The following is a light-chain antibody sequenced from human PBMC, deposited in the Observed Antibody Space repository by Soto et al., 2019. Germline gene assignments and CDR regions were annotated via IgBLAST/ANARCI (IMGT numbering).Light chain of an antibody. CDR3: AAWGDSLNTWV. J-gene: IGLJ3*02. CDR2: SDD. Sequence: QSVLTQPPSASGTPGQRVTISCSGSSSNIGSNAVSWYQHFPGTAPKVLIYSDDQRPSGVPDRFSGSKSGTSVSLAISGLRAEDEADYFCAAWGDSLNTWVFGGGTKVTVL. CDR1: SSNIGSNA. V-gene: IGLV1-44*01.